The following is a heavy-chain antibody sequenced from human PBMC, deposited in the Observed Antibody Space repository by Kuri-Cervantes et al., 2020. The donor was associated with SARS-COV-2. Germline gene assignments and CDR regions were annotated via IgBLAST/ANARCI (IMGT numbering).Heavy chain of an antibody. Sequence: GESLKSSGAASGFTFSSYGMHWVRQAPGKGLEWVAFIRYDGSNKYYADSVKGRFTISRDNSKNTLYLQMNSLRAEDTAVYYCARGYSGYVGAFDIWGQGTMVTVSS. V-gene: IGHV3-30*02. CDR1: GFTFSSYG. CDR3: ARGYSGYVGAFDI. J-gene: IGHJ3*02. CDR2: IRYDGSNK. D-gene: IGHD5-12*01.